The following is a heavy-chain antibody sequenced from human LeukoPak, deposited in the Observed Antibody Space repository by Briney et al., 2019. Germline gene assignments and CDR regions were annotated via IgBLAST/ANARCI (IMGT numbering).Heavy chain of an antibody. J-gene: IGHJ3*02. Sequence: GGSLRLSCAASGFTFSSYWMSWVRKAPGKGLEWVANIKQDGSEKYYVDSVKGRFTISRDNANNSLYLQMNSLRAEDTAVYYCARLGGGATATGYDAFDIWGQGTMVTVSS. CDR2: IKQDGSEK. V-gene: IGHV3-7*01. CDR3: ARLGGGATATGYDAFDI. CDR1: GFTFSSYW. D-gene: IGHD1-26*01.